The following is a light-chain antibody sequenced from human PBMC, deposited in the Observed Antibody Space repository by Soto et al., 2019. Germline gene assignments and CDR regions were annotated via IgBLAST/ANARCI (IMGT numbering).Light chain of an antibody. J-gene: IGKJ1*01. CDR2: WAS. Sequence: DIVMTQSPDSLAVSLGERATINCKSSQSVLYSSNNNNYLAWYQQKPGQPPKLLIYWASTRESGVPDRFSGSGSGTDFTLTISSLQAEDVAVYFCHQYYTSPPTFGQGTKVDIK. V-gene: IGKV4-1*01. CDR1: QSVLYSSNNNNY. CDR3: HQYYTSPPT.